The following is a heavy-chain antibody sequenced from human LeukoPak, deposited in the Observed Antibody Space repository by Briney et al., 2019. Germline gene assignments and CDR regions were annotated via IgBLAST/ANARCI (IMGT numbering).Heavy chain of an antibody. V-gene: IGHV1-2*02. CDR2: INPNSGGT. CDR3: ARPRDSRYGMDV. D-gene: IGHD6-13*01. Sequence: VSVKVSCKASGYTFTGYYMHWVRQAPGQGLEWMGWINPNSGGTNYAQKFQGRVTMTRDTSISTAYMELSRLRSDDTAVYYCARPRDSRYGMDVWGQGTTVTVSS. J-gene: IGHJ6*02. CDR1: GYTFTGYY.